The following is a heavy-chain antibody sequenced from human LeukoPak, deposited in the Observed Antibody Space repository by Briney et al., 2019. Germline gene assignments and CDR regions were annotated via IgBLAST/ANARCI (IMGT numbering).Heavy chain of an antibody. J-gene: IGHJ6*02. Sequence: GGSLRLSCAASGFTFSRFAMHWVRQAPGKGLEWVAVISYDGSEKYSGDSEKGRFSISRDNSKNTLYLQMNSLRPEDTAVYYCVKDLQNLGDYGMDVWGQGTTVTVSS. V-gene: IGHV3-30*18. CDR1: GFTFSRFA. D-gene: IGHD1-14*01. CDR2: ISYDGSEK. CDR3: VKDLQNLGDYGMDV.